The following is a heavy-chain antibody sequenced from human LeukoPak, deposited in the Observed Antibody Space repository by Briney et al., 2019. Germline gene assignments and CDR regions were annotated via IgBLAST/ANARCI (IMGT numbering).Heavy chain of an antibody. CDR2: IIPILGIA. CDR1: GGTFSSYT. D-gene: IGHD5-24*01. CDR3: ARDRTGRDGYNFPGY. J-gene: IGHJ4*02. V-gene: IGHV1-69*04. Sequence: ASVKVSCKASGGTFSSYTISWVRQAPGQGLEWMGRIIPILGIANCAQKFQGRVTITADKSTSTAYMELSSLRSEDTAVYYCARDRTGRDGYNFPGYWGQGTLVTVSS.